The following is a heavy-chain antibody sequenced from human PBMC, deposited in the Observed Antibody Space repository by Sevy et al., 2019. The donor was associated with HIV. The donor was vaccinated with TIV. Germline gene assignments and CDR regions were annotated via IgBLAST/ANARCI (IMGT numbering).Heavy chain of an antibody. Sequence: GESLKISCKGSGYSFSSYWIGWVRQMPGKGLEWMGIIHPDDSDARYSPSFEGQVTISADKSISTAYLQWSSLKASDTAMYYCARNYYYMDVWGKGTTVTVSS. V-gene: IGHV5-51*01. CDR3: ARNYYYMDV. CDR1: GYSFSSYW. J-gene: IGHJ6*03. CDR2: IHPDDSDA.